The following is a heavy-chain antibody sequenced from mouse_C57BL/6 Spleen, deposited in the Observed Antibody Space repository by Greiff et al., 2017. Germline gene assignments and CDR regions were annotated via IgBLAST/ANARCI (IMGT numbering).Heavy chain of an antibody. V-gene: IGHV5-16*01. CDR2: INYDGSST. Sequence: EVKLVESEGGLVQPGSSMKLSCTASGFTFSDYYMAWVRQVPEKGLEWVANINYDGSSTCYLDSLKSRFIISRDNAKNILYLQMSSLKSEDTATYYCARVGDNWYFDVWGTGTTVPVAS. D-gene: IGHD3-2*01. CDR1: GFTFSDYY. CDR3: ARVGDNWYFDV. J-gene: IGHJ1*03.